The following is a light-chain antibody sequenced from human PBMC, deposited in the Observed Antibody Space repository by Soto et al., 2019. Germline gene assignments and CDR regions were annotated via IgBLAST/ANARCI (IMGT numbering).Light chain of an antibody. V-gene: IGKV1-39*01. CDR3: QQSYSAPYT. Sequence: DIQMTQSPSSLSASVGDRVSISCRTSKNIDRYLNWYQQKPGKAPQVLISGAASLQSGVPSRFSGSGSGTEFTLSISSLQPEDFATYFCQQSYSAPYTFGQGTRLEI. J-gene: IGKJ2*01. CDR2: GAA. CDR1: KNIDRY.